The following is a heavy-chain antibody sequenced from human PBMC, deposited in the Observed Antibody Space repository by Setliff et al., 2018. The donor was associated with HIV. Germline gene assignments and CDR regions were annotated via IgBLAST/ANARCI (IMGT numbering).Heavy chain of an antibody. Sequence: ASVKVSCKASGYIFLNYDITWVRQAPGQGLEWMGWISPDNGNTNYAQKIEGRVILTTDKSTNTVEMELRSLRSDDTAVYYCASPGPNYDGSAFDIWGQGTMVTVSS. D-gene: IGHD3-10*01. J-gene: IGHJ3*02. V-gene: IGHV1-18*04. CDR3: ASPGPNYDGSAFDI. CDR1: GYIFLNYD. CDR2: ISPDNGNT.